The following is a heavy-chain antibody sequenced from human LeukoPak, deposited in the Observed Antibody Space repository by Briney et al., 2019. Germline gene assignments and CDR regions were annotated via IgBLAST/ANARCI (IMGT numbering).Heavy chain of an antibody. D-gene: IGHD6-6*01. Sequence: GGSLRLSCAASGFTFSSYSMNWVRQAPGKGLEWVSSISSRSTYIYYADSVKGRFTISRDNAKNSLYLQMNSLRAEDTAVYYCASSIARDYFDYWGQGTLVTVSS. V-gene: IGHV3-21*01. CDR1: GFTFSSYS. CDR3: ASSIARDYFDY. J-gene: IGHJ4*02. CDR2: ISSRSTYI.